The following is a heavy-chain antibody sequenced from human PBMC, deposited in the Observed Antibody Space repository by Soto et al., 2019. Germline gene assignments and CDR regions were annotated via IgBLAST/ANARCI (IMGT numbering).Heavy chain of an antibody. CDR2: IYPGDSDT. V-gene: IGHV5-51*01. CDR3: ARQYCSGAACYSYLPFDY. D-gene: IGHD2-15*01. J-gene: IGHJ4*02. CDR1: GYRFSAYW. Sequence: EVQLVQSGAEVKKPGESLKISCQASGYRFSAYWIGWVRQMPGKGLEWMGIIYPGDSDTRYSPSFQGQVTISADESINTPYLQWRSLKASDTAMYYCARQYCSGAACYSYLPFDYWGQGTLVTVSA.